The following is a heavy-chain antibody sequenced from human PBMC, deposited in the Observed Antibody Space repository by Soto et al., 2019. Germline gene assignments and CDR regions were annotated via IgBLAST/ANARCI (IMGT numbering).Heavy chain of an antibody. J-gene: IGHJ2*01. CDR1: GFTFSNAW. D-gene: IGHD4-17*01. Sequence: GGSLRLSCAASGFTFSNAWMSWVRQAPGKGLEWVGRIKSKTDGGTTDYAAPVKGRFTISRDDSKNTLYLQMNSLRAEDTAVYYCARVTTPFWYFDLWGRGTLVTVSS. V-gene: IGHV3-15*01. CDR2: IKSKTDGGTT. CDR3: ARVTTPFWYFDL.